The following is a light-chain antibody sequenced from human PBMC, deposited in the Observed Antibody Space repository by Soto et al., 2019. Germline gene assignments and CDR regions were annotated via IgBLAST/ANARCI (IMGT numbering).Light chain of an antibody. CDR1: HSIDNY. Sequence: DIQMTQSPSSLSASVGDRITITCRASHSIDNYLSWYQLKPEKAPRLLIYAASNLQRVVPSRFTGSGSGTDFTLTINNLQPDDFAVYYCQQCFSIPPTFGHGTKVQTK. CDR3: QQCFSIPPT. CDR2: AAS. V-gene: IGKV1-39*01. J-gene: IGKJ1*01.